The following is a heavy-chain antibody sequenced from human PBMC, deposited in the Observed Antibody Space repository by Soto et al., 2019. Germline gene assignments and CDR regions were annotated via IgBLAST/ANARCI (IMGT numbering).Heavy chain of an antibody. CDR3: ARHRTGQIRYFDWCTRYYYYGMDV. J-gene: IGHJ6*02. CDR2: IYYGRST. D-gene: IGHD3-9*01. V-gene: IGHV4-39*01. CDR1: RGSVSSGSFY. Sequence: SETLSLTCTVSRGSVSSGSFYWAWIRQHPGKGLEWIGSIYYGRSTHYNPSLKRRVTISVDPSRNEFSLKVSHVTAADTAVYYCARHRTGQIRYFDWCTRYYYYGMDVWGQGTTVTVSS.